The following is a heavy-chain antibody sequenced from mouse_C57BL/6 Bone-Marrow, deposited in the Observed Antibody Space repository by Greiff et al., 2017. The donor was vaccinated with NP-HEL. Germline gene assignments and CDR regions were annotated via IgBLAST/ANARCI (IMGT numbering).Heavy chain of an antibody. D-gene: IGHD2-3*01. CDR3: ARTIYDGYFWYFDV. CDR2: INPSNGGT. CDR1: GYTFTSYW. V-gene: IGHV1-53*01. J-gene: IGHJ1*03. Sequence: QVQLKQPGTELVKPGASVKLSCKASGYTFTSYWMHWVKQRPGQGLEWIGNINPSNGGTNYNEKFKSKATLTVDKSSSTAYMQLSSLTSEDSAVYYCARTIYDGYFWYFDVWGTGTTVTVSS.